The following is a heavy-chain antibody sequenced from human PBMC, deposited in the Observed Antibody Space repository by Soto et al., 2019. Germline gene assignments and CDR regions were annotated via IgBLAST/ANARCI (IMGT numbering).Heavy chain of an antibody. CDR2: IIPIFGTA. J-gene: IGHJ5*02. CDR1: GGTFSSYA. Sequence: QVQLVQSGAEVKKPGSSVKVSCKASGGTFSSYAISWVRQAPGQGLEWMGGIIPIFGTANYAQKFQGRVTITADESTNTAYGELGSLSSEDTGVYYCARDRWELPGTHNNWFDPWGQGTLVTVSS. V-gene: IGHV1-69*01. CDR3: ARDRWELPGTHNNWFDP. D-gene: IGHD1-26*01.